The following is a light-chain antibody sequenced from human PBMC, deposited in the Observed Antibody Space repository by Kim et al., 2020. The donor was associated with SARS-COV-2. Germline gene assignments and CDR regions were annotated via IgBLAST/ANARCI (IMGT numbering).Light chain of an antibody. CDR1: KLGDKY. CDR2: QDS. Sequence: SVTPGQTGSITCSGDKLGDKYACWVQQEPGQTPVVVIYQDSKRPSGIPERFSGSNSGNTAALTISGTQAMDEADYYCQAWDSSTVVFGGGTQLTVL. J-gene: IGLJ2*01. CDR3: QAWDSSTVV. V-gene: IGLV3-1*01.